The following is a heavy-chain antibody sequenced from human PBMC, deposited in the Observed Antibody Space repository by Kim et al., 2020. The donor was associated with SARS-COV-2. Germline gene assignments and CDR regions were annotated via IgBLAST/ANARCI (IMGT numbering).Heavy chain of an antibody. CDR1: GFTFSSYS. J-gene: IGHJ5*02. CDR2: ISSSSSYI. CDR3: ARVSLVRGVIRWFDP. Sequence: GGSLRLSCAASGFTFSSYSMNWVRQAPGKGLEWVSSISSSSSYIYYADSVKGRFTISRDNAKNSLYLQMNSLRAEDTAVYYCARVSLVRGVIRWFDPWGQGTLVTVSS. D-gene: IGHD3-10*01. V-gene: IGHV3-21*01.